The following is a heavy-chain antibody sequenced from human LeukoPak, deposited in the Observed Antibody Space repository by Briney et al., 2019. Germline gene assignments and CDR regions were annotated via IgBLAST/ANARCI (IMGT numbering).Heavy chain of an antibody. V-gene: IGHV3-23*01. CDR2: ITTNGGRT. J-gene: IGHJ1*01. D-gene: IGHD3-22*01. CDR3: AIMHGYYDGTGYWVQ. CDR1: GFTFASYG. Sequence: GGSLRLSRAASGFTFASYGMSWVRQAPGKGLEWVSFITTNGGRTSYADSVEGRFTISRDNPRNTLYMQMNSLRDEGTAVYYCAIMHGYYDGTGYWVQWGQGTLVTVSS.